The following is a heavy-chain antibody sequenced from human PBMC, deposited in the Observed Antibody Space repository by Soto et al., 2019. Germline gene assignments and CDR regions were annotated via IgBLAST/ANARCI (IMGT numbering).Heavy chain of an antibody. J-gene: IGHJ5*02. CDR1: GGSISSYY. CDR2: IYYSGST. V-gene: IGHV4-59*01. Sequence: SETLSLTCTVSGGSISSYYWSWIRQPPGKGPEWIGYIYYSGSTKYNPSLKSRVTISVDTSKNQFSLKLSSVTAADTAVYYCARGRNWFDPWGQGTLVTVSS. CDR3: ARGRNWFDP.